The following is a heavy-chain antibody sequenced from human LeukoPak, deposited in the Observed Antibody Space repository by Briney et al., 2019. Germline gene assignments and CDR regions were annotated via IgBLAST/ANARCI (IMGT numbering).Heavy chain of an antibody. Sequence: PGGSLRLSCATSGFTFSSYAMSWVRQAPGKGLEWVANIKQDGSEKHYVDSVKGRFTISRDNAKNSLYLQMNSLRAEDTAVYYCARDDGYSYGFDYWGQGTLVTVSS. CDR1: GFTFSSYA. CDR3: ARDDGYSYGFDY. V-gene: IGHV3-7*01. CDR2: IKQDGSEK. D-gene: IGHD5-18*01. J-gene: IGHJ4*02.